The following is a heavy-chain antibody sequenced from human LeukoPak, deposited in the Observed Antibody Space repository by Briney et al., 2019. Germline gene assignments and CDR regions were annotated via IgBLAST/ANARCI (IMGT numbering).Heavy chain of an antibody. Sequence: GRSLRLSCAASGFTFSSYGMHWVRQAPGKGLEWVAVISHDGSNKYYADSVKGRFTISRDNSKNTLYLQMNSLRAEDTAVYYCAKPDPYSSAWVNAFDIWGQGTMVTVSS. CDR2: ISHDGSNK. V-gene: IGHV3-30*18. CDR3: AKPDPYSSAWVNAFDI. CDR1: GFTFSSYG. J-gene: IGHJ3*02. D-gene: IGHD6-19*01.